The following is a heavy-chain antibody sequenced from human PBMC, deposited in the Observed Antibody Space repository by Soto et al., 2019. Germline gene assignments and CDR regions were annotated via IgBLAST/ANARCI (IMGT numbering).Heavy chain of an antibody. CDR1: GGSSSTGYYD. D-gene: IGHD2-15*01. CDR3: ARWVEVSLDYFDS. Sequence: SETLSLTCTVSGGSSSTGYYDWNGLRQNPGKGLEWIGHIYHSGRTYYNPSLKSRVTISVDTSKNQFSLNLSSVTAADTAVYYCARWVEVSLDYFDSWGQGTPVTVS. V-gene: IGHV4-31*03. J-gene: IGHJ4*02. CDR2: IYHSGRT.